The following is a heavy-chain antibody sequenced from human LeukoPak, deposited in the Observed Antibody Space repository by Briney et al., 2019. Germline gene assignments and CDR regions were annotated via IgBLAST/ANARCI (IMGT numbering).Heavy chain of an antibody. V-gene: IGHV4-38-2*02. J-gene: IGHJ4*02. CDR2: IVPVHQGNT. D-gene: IGHD4-11*01. CDR3: ARDDYSNNDSAD. Sequence: SETLSLTCSVSGYHISSGLYLDWIPQPPGKGLEWIGHIVPVHQGNTKYSSSLKGRGTISADTSNSQFSLRLNSATAADTAVYYCARDDYSNNDSADWGQGTPVTVSS. CDR1: GYHISSGLY.